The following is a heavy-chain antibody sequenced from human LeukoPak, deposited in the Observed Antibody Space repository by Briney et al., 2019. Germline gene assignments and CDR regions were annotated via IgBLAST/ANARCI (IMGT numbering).Heavy chain of an antibody. J-gene: IGHJ4*02. V-gene: IGHV4-39*01. CDR1: GXSISSNSYC. CDR3: ARHLSGTYYRFDY. CDR2: IYYSGST. D-gene: IGHD1-26*01. Sequence: SETLSLTCTVSGXSISSNSYCWDWIRQPPGKGLEWIGTIYYSGSTSYNPSLKSRVTISVDTSRSQFSLKLSSVTAADTAVYYCARHLSGTYYRFDYWGQGTLVTVSS.